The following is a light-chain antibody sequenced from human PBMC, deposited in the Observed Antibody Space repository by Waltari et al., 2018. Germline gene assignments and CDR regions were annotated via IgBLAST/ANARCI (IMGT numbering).Light chain of an antibody. J-gene: IGLJ1*01. CDR3: SSYTVSVTLFV. V-gene: IGLV2-14*01. CDR2: EVT. Sequence: QSALTQPASVSGSPGQSITIPCTGTSSDVGTYDTVSWYQQRPGKAPEVIIYEVTKRPSGVSHRFFGSKSANTASLTISGLQAEDEADYYCSSYTVSVTLFVFGTGTRVTVL. CDR1: SSDVGTYDT.